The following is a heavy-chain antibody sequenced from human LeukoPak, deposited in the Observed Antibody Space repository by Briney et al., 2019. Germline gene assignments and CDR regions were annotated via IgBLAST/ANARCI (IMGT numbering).Heavy chain of an antibody. CDR2: INSNSGGT. V-gene: IGHV1-2*02. D-gene: IGHD6-13*01. CDR3: ARDGDENSSSWSWFDP. CDR1: GYTFTGYT. Sequence: ASVKVSCKASGYTFTGYTTHWVRQAPGQGLEWMGWINSNSGGTKYAQKVQGRVTMTRDTSTSTVYMELSSLRSEDTAVYYCARDGDENSSSWSWFDPWGQGTLVTVSS. J-gene: IGHJ5*02.